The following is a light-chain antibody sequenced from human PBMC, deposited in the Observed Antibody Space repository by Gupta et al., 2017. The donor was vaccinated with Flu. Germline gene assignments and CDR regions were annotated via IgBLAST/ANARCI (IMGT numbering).Light chain of an antibody. V-gene: IGKV3-20*01. J-gene: IGKJ1*01. Sequence: GTLSLSPGERATLSCRASQSVSDNYLGWYQQKPGQAPRLLIYGASSRATGIPDRFSGSGSATDFTLTISRLEAEDFAVYYCQQYGSLVWTFGQGTKVEIK. CDR2: GAS. CDR1: QSVSDNY. CDR3: QQYGSLVWT.